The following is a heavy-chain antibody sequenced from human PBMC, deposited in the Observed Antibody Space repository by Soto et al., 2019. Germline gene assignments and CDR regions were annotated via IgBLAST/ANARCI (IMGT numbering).Heavy chain of an antibody. CDR2: IPGDGADT. V-gene: IGHV3-74*01. CDR1: GFTFSDYW. Sequence: EVQLVESGGDSAQPGGSLRLSCAASGFTFSDYWMYWVRQAPGKGPVWVSRIPGDGADTQYADSVKGRFTISRDNSGNTLFLQMTGLRAEDTGVYYCVRGSTGWSGLDYWGQGTLVTVTS. D-gene: IGHD6-19*01. CDR3: VRGSTGWSGLDY. J-gene: IGHJ4*02.